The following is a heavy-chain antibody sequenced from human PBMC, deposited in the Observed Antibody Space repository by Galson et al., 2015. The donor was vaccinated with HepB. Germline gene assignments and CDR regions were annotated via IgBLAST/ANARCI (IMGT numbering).Heavy chain of an antibody. CDR2: ISSDGSNN. CDR3: AGTYVDIHGPFDS. J-gene: IGHJ4*02. V-gene: IGHV3-30*04. Sequence: SLRLSCAASQFTFSNYAMHWVRQAPGKGLEWLAVISSDGSNNYYRDSVKGRFTISRDNSKNTVHLQMNSLRVEDTAVYYCAGTYVDIHGPFDSWGQGALVTVSS. CDR1: QFTFSNYA. D-gene: IGHD2-2*03.